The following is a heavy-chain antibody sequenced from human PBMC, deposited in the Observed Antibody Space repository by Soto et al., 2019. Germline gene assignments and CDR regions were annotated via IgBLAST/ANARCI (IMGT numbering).Heavy chain of an antibody. CDR1: GYTFTSYA. CDR2: INAGNGNT. D-gene: IGHD1-1*01. Sequence: ASVKVSCKASGYTFTSYAMHWVRQAPGQRLEWMGWINAGNGNTKYSQKFQGRVTMTTDTSTSTAYMELRSLGSDDTAVYYCARYDRKTKRSVDDWGQGTLVTVSS. V-gene: IGHV1-3*01. J-gene: IGHJ4*02. CDR3: ARYDRKTKRSVDD.